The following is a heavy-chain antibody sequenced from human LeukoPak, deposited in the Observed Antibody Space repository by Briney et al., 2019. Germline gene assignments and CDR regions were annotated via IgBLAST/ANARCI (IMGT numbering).Heavy chain of an antibody. J-gene: IGHJ4*02. Sequence: SETLSLTCAVSGYSISSGYYWGWIRQPPGKGLEWIGSIYYSGSTYYNPSLKSRVTISVDTSKNQFSLKLSSVTAADTAVYYCARLRDIVVVPAAPFDYWGQGTLVTVSS. CDR2: IYYSGST. D-gene: IGHD2-2*01. CDR1: GYSISSGYY. CDR3: ARLRDIVVVPAAPFDY. V-gene: IGHV4-38-2*01.